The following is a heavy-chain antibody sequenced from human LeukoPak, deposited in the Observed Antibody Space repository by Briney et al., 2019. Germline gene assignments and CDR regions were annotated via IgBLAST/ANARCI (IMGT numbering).Heavy chain of an antibody. Sequence: GGSLRLSCAASGFTFSSYAMSWVRQAPGKGLEWVSAISGSGGSTYYADSVKGRFTISRDNSKNTLYLQMNSLRAEDTAVYYCARPRAGTTVFSWFDPWGQGTLVTVSS. V-gene: IGHV3-23*01. CDR3: ARPRAGTTVFSWFDP. D-gene: IGHD4-17*01. CDR1: GFTFSSYA. CDR2: ISGSGGST. J-gene: IGHJ5*02.